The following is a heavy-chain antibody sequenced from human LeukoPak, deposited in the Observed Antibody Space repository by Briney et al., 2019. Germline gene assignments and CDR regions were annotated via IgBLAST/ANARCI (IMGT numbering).Heavy chain of an antibody. Sequence: PGGSLRLSCAASGFTISRFWMSWVRQAPGKGLEWVANIKEDGSEKYYVDSVKGRFTISRDNPKNSLYLQMNSLRVEDTAFYYCAREGIVGAYDYWGQGTLVTVSS. V-gene: IGHV3-7*01. CDR3: AREGIVGAYDY. CDR1: GFTISRFW. J-gene: IGHJ4*02. D-gene: IGHD1-26*01. CDR2: IKEDGSEK.